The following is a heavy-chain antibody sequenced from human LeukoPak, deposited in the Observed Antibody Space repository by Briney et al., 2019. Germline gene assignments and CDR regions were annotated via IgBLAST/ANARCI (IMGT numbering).Heavy chain of an antibody. CDR3: ARGGSSGCPDY. CDR1: GGSISSGSYY. D-gene: IGHD6-19*01. Sequence: SETLSLTCTVSGGSISSGSYYWSWIRQPAGKGLEWIGRIYTSGSTNYNPSLKSRVTISVDTSKNQFSLKLSSVTAADTAVYYCARGGSSGCPDYWGQGTLVTVSS. J-gene: IGHJ4*02. V-gene: IGHV4-61*02. CDR2: IYTSGST.